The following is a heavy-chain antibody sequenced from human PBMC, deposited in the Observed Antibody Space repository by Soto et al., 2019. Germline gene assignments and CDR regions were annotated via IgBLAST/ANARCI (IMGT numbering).Heavy chain of an antibody. Sequence: QVQLVQSGAEVKKPGASVKVSCKASGYTITSYGIRWVREAPGQGLEWMGWISAYNGNTNYAQKLQGRVTMTTDTSTSTAYMELRSLRSDDTAVYYCARAFDSSSWYSFDFWGQGTLVTVSS. J-gene: IGHJ4*02. D-gene: IGHD6-13*01. V-gene: IGHV1-18*01. CDR3: ARAFDSSSWYSFDF. CDR1: GYTITSYG. CDR2: ISAYNGNT.